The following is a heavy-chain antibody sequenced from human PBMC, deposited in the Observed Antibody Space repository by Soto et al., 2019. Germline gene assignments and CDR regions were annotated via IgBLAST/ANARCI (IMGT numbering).Heavy chain of an antibody. CDR2: IFHSGIT. D-gene: IGHD3-22*01. Sequence: SETLSLTCFISGGSFSNDYRTWIRQSPGKGLEWIGYIFHSGITDYNPSVKSRVTISIDKSRNLFSLNLTSVTAADTAVYYCARDRYFYDSRGYYRTLDSWGQGTLVTVSS. V-gene: IGHV4-59*01. CDR3: ARDRYFYDSRGYYRTLDS. J-gene: IGHJ5*01. CDR1: GGSFSNDY.